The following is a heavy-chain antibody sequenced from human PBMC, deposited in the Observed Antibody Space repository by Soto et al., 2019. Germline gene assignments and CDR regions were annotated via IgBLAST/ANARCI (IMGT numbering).Heavy chain of an antibody. CDR2: INHSGST. J-gene: IGHJ1*01. CDR1: GGSFSGYY. CDR3: ARGGVLWFGELSYHAEYFQH. D-gene: IGHD3-10*01. Sequence: SETLPLTCAVYGGSFSGYYWSWIRQPPGKGLEWIGEINHSGSTNYNPSLKSRVTISVDTSKNQFSLKLSSVTAADTAVYYCARGGVLWFGELSYHAEYFQHWGQGTLVTVSS. V-gene: IGHV4-34*01.